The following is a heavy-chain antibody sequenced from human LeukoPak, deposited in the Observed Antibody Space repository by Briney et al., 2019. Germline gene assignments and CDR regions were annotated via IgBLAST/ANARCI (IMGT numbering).Heavy chain of an antibody. CDR3: ARDSSSFNLFDY. D-gene: IGHD6-13*01. CDR1: GGTFSSYA. V-gene: IGHV1-69*06. CDR2: IIPIFGTA. Sequence: ASVKVSCKASGGTFSSYAISWVRQAPGQGLEWMGGIIPIFGTANYAQKFQGRVTITADKSTSTAYMELSSLRSEDTAVYYCARDSSSFNLFDYWGQGTLVTVSS. J-gene: IGHJ4*02.